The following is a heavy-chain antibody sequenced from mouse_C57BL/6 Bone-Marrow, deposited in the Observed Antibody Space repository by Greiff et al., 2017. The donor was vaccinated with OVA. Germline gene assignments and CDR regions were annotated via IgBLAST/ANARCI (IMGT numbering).Heavy chain of an antibody. Sequence: QVQLQQSGAELARPGASVKLSCKASGYTFTSYGISWVKQRPGQGLEWIGEIYPRSGNTDYYEKFKGKATLTADKSSSTAYMEFRSLTSEDSAVYFWARYGGKGRAYWGQGTLVTVSA. D-gene: IGHD1-1*01. CDR1: GYTFTSYG. CDR2: IYPRSGNT. J-gene: IGHJ3*01. CDR3: ARYGGKGRAY. V-gene: IGHV1-81*01.